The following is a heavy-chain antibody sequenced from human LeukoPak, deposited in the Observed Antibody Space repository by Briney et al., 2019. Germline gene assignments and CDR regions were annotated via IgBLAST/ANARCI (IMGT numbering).Heavy chain of an antibody. CDR3: AGSPDLGEYSGSYGRFDP. J-gene: IGHJ5*02. D-gene: IGHD1-26*01. CDR1: GGTFSSYA. CDR2: IIPIFGTA. V-gene: IGHV1-69*13. Sequence: SVKVSCKASGGTFSSYAISWVRQAPGQGLEWMGGIIPIFGTANYAQKFQGRVTITADESTSTAYMELSSMRSEDKAVSYCAGSPDLGEYSGSYGRFDPWGQGTLVTVSS.